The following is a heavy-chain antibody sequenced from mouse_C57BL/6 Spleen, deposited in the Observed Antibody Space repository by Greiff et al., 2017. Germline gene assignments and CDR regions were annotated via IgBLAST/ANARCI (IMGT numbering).Heavy chain of an antibody. CDR3: ARRGISWDFDV. Sequence: QVQLKQPGAELVMPGASVKLSCKASGYTFTSYWMHWVKQRPGQGLEWIGEIDPSDSYTNYNQKFKGKSTLTVDKSSSTAYMQLSSLTSEDSAVYYCARRGISWDFDVWGTGTTVTVSS. D-gene: IGHD5-2*01. V-gene: IGHV1-69*01. J-gene: IGHJ1*03. CDR1: GYTFTSYW. CDR2: IDPSDSYT.